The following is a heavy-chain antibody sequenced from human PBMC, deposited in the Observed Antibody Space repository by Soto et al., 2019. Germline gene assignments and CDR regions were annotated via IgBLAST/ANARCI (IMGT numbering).Heavy chain of an antibody. D-gene: IGHD6-13*01. J-gene: IGHJ6*02. Sequence: SETLSLTCTVSGGSISSGGYYWSWIRQHPGEGLEWIGYIYYSGSTYYNPSLKSRVTISVDTSKNQFSLKLSSVTAADTAVYYCARDPAAGNYYYYGMDVWGQGTTVTVSS. V-gene: IGHV4-31*03. CDR1: GGSISSGGYY. CDR3: ARDPAAGNYYYYGMDV. CDR2: IYYSGST.